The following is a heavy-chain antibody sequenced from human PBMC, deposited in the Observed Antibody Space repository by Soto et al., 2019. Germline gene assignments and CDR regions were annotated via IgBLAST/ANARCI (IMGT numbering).Heavy chain of an antibody. J-gene: IGHJ4*02. CDR2: IYYSGST. CDR3: ARDVANWFDY. V-gene: IGHV4-61*01. D-gene: IGHD1-1*01. CDR1: GGSISSSSYY. Sequence: SETLSPTCTVSGGSISSSSYYWSWIRQPPGKGLEWIGYIYYSGSTNYNPSLKSRVTISVDTSKNQFSLKLSSVTAADTAVYYCARDVANWFDYWGQGTLVTVSS.